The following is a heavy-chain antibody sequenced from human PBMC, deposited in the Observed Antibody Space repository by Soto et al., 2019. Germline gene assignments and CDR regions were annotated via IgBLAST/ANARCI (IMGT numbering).Heavy chain of an antibody. CDR3: ARDPRYCSGGSCYSGPEYFQH. Sequence: ASVKVSCKASGYTFTSYYMHWVRQAPGQGLEWMGIINPSGGSTSYAQKFQGRVTMTRDTSTSTVYMELSSLRSEDTAVYYCARDPRYCSGGSCYSGPEYFQHWGQGTLVTVSS. D-gene: IGHD2-15*01. V-gene: IGHV1-46*01. CDR1: GYTFTSYY. CDR2: INPSGGST. J-gene: IGHJ1*01.